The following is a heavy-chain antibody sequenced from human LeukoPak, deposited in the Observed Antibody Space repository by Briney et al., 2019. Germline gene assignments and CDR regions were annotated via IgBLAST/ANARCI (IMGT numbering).Heavy chain of an antibody. CDR3: ARRSSSVGNAFDI. Sequence: GESLKISCKGSGYSSTSDWIGWVRQRPAKGLEWMGIIYPGDADTRYSPSFQGLVTISVDKCTNTAYLQWSSLKASDTAMYYSARRSSSVGNAFDIWAQGTMVTVPS. CDR2: IYPGDADT. CDR1: GYSSTSDW. V-gene: IGHV5-51*01. J-gene: IGHJ3*02. D-gene: IGHD2-15*01.